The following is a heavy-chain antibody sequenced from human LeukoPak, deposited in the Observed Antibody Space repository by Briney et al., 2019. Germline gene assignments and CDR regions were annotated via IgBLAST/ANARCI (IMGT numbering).Heavy chain of an antibody. D-gene: IGHD4-17*01. CDR3: ARDLFGDLRSDDAFDI. J-gene: IGHJ3*02. CDR1: GGSISSYY. CDR2: IYTSGST. V-gene: IGHV4-4*07. Sequence: SETLPLTCTVSGGSISSYYWSWIRQPARKGLEWIGRIYTSGSTNYNPSLKSRVTMSVDTSKNQFSLKLSSVTAADTAVYYCARDLFGDLRSDDAFDIWGQGTMVTVSS.